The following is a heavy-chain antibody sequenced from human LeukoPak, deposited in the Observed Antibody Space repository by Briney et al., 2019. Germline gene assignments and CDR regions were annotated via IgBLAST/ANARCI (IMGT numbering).Heavy chain of an antibody. J-gene: IGHJ4*02. D-gene: IGHD4-23*01. Sequence: PGGSLRLSCAASGFTVSSNYMSWVRQAPGKGLEWVSIIYIGGSTYYADSVKGRFTISRDNSKNTLYLQMSSLRAEDTAVYYCARAGGNRIYFDFWGQGTLVTVSS. V-gene: IGHV3-66*01. CDR3: ARAGGNRIYFDF. CDR1: GFTVSSNY. CDR2: IYIGGST.